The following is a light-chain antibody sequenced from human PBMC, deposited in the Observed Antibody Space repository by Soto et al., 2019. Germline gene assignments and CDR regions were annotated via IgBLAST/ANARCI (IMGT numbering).Light chain of an antibody. CDR1: SSDVGCYNY. V-gene: IGLV2-14*01. J-gene: IGLJ1*01. CDR2: EVS. CDR3: SSYTSSSTRPV. Sequence: QSALAQPASVSGSPGQSITISCTGTSSDVGCYNYVSWYQQHPGKAPKLMIYEVSNRLSGVSNRFSGSKSGNTASLTISGLQAEDEADYYCSSYTSSSTRPVFGTGTKVIVL.